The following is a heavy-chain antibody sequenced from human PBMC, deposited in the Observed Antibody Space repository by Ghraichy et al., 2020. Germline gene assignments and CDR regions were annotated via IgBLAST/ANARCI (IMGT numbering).Heavy chain of an antibody. D-gene: IGHD6-13*01. CDR3: AREGSDEIAAAGASSPYCYYGMDV. J-gene: IGHJ6*02. Sequence: SETLSLTCTVSGGSISSSSYYWGWIRQPPGKGLEWIGSIYYSGSTYYNSSLKSRVTISVDTSKNQFSLKLSSVTAADTAVYYCAREGSDEIAAAGASSPYCYYGMDVWGQGTTVTVSS. CDR2: IYYSGST. V-gene: IGHV4-39*07. CDR1: GGSISSSSYY.